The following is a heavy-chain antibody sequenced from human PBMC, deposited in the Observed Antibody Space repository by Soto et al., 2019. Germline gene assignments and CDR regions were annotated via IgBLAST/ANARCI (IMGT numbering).Heavy chain of an antibody. CDR2: IRGSGGTT. Sequence: PXWSPGLVCAASRLSVRSYVMSLARQAPGKGLQWVSAIRGSGGTTYYADSVKGRFTISRDNSMNTLYLQMNSLRAEDTALYYCAEVSSSDDYYVAAFDIWGEGTMVSLSS. CDR3: AEVSSSDDYYVAAFDI. CDR1: RLSVRSYV. D-gene: IGHD1-26*01. V-gene: IGHV3-23*01. J-gene: IGHJ3*02.